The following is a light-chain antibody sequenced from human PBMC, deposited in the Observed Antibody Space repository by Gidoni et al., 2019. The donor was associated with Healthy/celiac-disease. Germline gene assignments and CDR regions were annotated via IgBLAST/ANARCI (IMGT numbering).Light chain of an antibody. Sequence: SYVLTQPPSVSVAPGKTARITCGGNNIGRKSVHWYQQKPGQAPVLVIYDDSDRPSGIPERFSGSNSGNTATLTISRVEAGDEADYYCQVWDSSSDRHVVFGGGTKLTVL. CDR2: DDS. V-gene: IGLV3-21*03. CDR1: NIGRKS. J-gene: IGLJ2*01. CDR3: QVWDSSSDRHVV.